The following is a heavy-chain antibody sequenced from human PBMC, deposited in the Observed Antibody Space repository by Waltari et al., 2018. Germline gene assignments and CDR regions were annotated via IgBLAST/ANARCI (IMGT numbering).Heavy chain of an antibody. Sequence: QVHLQQWGAGLLKPSATLSLTCAVYGGSFSDSYWSWFRQPPGKGLEWIGEINHSGNTNYNPSLKSRVTTSVDTSKTQFSLKVTSVTAADTAVYYCARRRSLPHPYYFDYWGQGTLVTVSS. CDR1: GGSFSDSY. CDR3: ARRRSLPHPYYFDY. CDR2: INHSGNT. J-gene: IGHJ4*02. V-gene: IGHV4-34*01.